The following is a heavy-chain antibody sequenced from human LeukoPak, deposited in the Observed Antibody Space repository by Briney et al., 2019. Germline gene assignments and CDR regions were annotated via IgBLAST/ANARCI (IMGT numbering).Heavy chain of an antibody. J-gene: IGHJ5*02. CDR1: GFTFSSYG. CDR3: AKDLMSSGWPNWFDP. D-gene: IGHD6-19*01. CDR2: ISGSGGST. V-gene: IGHV3-23*01. Sequence: GGSLRLSCAVSGFTFSSYGMSWVRQAPGKGLEWVSAISGSGGSTYYADSVKGRFTISRDNSKNTLYLQMNSLRAEDTAVYYCAKDLMSSGWPNWFDPWGQGTLVTVSS.